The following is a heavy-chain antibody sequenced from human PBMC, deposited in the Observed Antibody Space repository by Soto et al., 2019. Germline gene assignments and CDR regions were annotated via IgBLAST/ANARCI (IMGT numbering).Heavy chain of an antibody. CDR1: GFTFSSCW. V-gene: IGHV3-74*01. CDR3: PRDRPIVALKYYYVSSGPDX. CDR2: INSDGSST. D-gene: IGHD3-22*01. J-gene: IGHJ4*02. Sequence: GGSLRLSCAASGFTFSSCWMHWVRQAPGKGLVGVSGINSDGSSTIYAYSVKGRFTISSDNANNTLYLQMNSLRAEDTAVYYCPRDRPIVALKYYYVSSGPDXWGQGTLVTVSX.